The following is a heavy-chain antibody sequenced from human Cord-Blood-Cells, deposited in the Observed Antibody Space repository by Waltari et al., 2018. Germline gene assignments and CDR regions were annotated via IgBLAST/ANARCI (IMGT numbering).Heavy chain of an antibody. J-gene: IGHJ4*02. CDR3: ARRPSSSSLFDY. CDR1: GGSISSSSYY. CDR2: IYYSGIT. D-gene: IGHD6-6*01. V-gene: IGHV4-39*01. Sequence: QLQLQESGPGLVKPSETLSLTCTVSGGSISSSSYYWGWIRQPPGKGLEWIGSIYYSGITYYNPSLKSRVTISVDTSKNQFSLKLSSVTAADTAVYYCARRPSSSSLFDYWGQGTLVTVSS.